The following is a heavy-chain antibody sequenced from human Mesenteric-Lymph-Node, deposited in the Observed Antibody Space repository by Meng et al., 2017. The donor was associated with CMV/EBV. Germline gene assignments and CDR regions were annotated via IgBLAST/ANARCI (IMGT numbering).Heavy chain of an antibody. CDR3: AKDSLGYCSGGSCYSFDY. D-gene: IGHD2-15*01. V-gene: IGHV3-30*02. CDR2: IRYDGSNT. J-gene: IGHJ4*02. CDR1: GFTFSSHG. Sequence: GESLKISCAASGFTFSSHGMHWVRQAPGKGLEWVAFIRYDGSNTNYGDSVKGRFTISRDNSKNTLYLQMNSLRAEDTAVYYCAKDSLGYCSGGSCYSFDYWGQGTLVTVSS.